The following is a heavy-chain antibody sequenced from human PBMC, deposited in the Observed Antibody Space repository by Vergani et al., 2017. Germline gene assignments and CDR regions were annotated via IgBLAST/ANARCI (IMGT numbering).Heavy chain of an antibody. J-gene: IGHJ6*02. CDR1: GGTFSSYA. V-gene: IGHV1-69*04. D-gene: IGHD2-15*01. CDR3: ARDGCSGGSGYPYYYYGMDV. CDR2: IIPILGIA. Sequence: QVQLVQSGAEVKKPGSSVKVSCKASGGTFSSYAISWVRQAPGQGLEWMGRIIPILGIAHYGQKFQGRVTITADKSTSTAYMELSSLRSEDTAVYYCARDGCSGGSGYPYYYYGMDVWGQGTTVTVSS.